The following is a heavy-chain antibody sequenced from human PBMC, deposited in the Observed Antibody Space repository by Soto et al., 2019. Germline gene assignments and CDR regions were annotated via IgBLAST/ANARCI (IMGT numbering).Heavy chain of an antibody. CDR2: INPSGGST. J-gene: IGHJ6*02. D-gene: IGHD3-3*01. Sequence: ASVKVSCKASGYTFTSYYMHWVRQAPGQGLEWMGIINPSGGSTSYAQKFQGRVTMTRDTSTSTVYMELSSLRSEDTAVYYCARDLRNYDFWSGHSPTAVWGQGTTVTVSS. V-gene: IGHV1-46*01. CDR3: ARDLRNYDFWSGHSPTAV. CDR1: GYTFTSYY.